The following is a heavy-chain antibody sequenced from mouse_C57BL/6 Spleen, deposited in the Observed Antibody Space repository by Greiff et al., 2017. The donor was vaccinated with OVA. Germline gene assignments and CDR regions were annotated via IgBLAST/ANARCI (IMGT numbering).Heavy chain of an antibody. Sequence: EVQLQQSGPELVKPGASVKISCKASGYSFTGYYMNWVKQSPEKSLEWIGEINPSTGGTTYNQKFKAKATLTVDKSSSTAYMQLKSLTSEDSAVYYCARKLGYYGSSYFDYWGQGTTLTVSS. J-gene: IGHJ2*01. V-gene: IGHV1-42*01. D-gene: IGHD1-1*01. CDR3: ARKLGYYGSSYFDY. CDR1: GYSFTGYY. CDR2: INPSTGGT.